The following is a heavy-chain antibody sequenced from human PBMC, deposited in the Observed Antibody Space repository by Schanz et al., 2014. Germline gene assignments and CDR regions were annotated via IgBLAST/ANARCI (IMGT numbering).Heavy chain of an antibody. D-gene: IGHD6-19*01. CDR2: IYYSGST. CDR1: GGSIRTYF. V-gene: IGHV4-59*08. Sequence: QVQLQESGPGLVKPSETLSLTCSVSGGSIRTYFWAWIRQPPGKGLEWIGFIYYSGSTNYNPSLKSRVTIPVDISKNQSPLTLTSVTAADTGVYYCARQYSGWSRFDPWGQGIRVTVSS. J-gene: IGHJ5*02. CDR3: ARQYSGWSRFDP.